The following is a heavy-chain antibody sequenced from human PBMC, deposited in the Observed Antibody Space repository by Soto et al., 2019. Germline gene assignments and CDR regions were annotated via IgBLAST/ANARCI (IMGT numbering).Heavy chain of an antibody. Sequence: PGDSLKISCKGSGDRFTSYWIGWVRQMPGKGLEWMGIIYPGDSDTRYSPSFQGQVTISADKSISTAYLQWSSLKASDTAMYYCARISTVNTDYYDYWGQGTLVTVSS. CDR3: ARISTVNTDYYDY. CDR1: GDRFTSYW. CDR2: IYPGDSDT. V-gene: IGHV5-51*01. J-gene: IGHJ4*02. D-gene: IGHD4-17*01.